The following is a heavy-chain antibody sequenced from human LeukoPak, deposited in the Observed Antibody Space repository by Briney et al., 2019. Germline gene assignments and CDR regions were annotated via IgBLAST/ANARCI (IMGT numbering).Heavy chain of an antibody. CDR3: ARDVPQYYFDY. V-gene: IGHV4-39*07. Sequence: SETLSLTCNVSGGSMSNIYYWGWIRQPPGKGLEWIGNIFYSGITYYNPSLRSRVTIAIDTSKSQFSLKLSSVTAADTAVYYCARDVPQYYFDYWGQGTLVTVSS. CDR2: IFYSGIT. J-gene: IGHJ4*02. CDR1: GGSMSNIYY.